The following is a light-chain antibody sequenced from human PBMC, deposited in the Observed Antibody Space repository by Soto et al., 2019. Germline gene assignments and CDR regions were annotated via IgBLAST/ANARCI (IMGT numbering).Light chain of an antibody. Sequence: EIVLTQSPATLSLSPGERATLSCRASQSVSSYVAWYQSKPGQAPRLLMYDASNRDIGIPARFSGSGSGTDFTLTISSLEPEDFAVYYCQQRSNWPLTFGGGTTVEI. CDR3: QQRSNWPLT. CDR1: QSVSSY. J-gene: IGKJ4*01. V-gene: IGKV3-11*01. CDR2: DAS.